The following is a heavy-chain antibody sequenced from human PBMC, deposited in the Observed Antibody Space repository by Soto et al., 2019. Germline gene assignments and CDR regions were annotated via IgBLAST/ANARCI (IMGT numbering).Heavy chain of an antibody. Sequence: QVQLVQSGPEVKKPGASVRVSCMTSGYAFTSYGVNWVRQVPGQGLEWMGWIAPHSGRTTYLPKFQGRVTITADPSTNTAYMELTSLSSDDTGMYFCARAATGSYHSAYWGQGTVVTVSA. J-gene: IGHJ4*02. CDR3: ARAATGSYHSAY. CDR2: IAPHSGRT. V-gene: IGHV1-18*04. CDR1: GYAFTSYG. D-gene: IGHD3-10*01.